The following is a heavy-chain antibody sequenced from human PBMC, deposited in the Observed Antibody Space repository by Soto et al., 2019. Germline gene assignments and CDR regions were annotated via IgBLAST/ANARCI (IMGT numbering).Heavy chain of an antibody. CDR1: GYTFTSYD. CDR3: ARWARVTLHDYGEYNYYYYYGMDV. V-gene: IGHV1-8*01. Sequence: QVQLVQSGAEVKKPGASVKVSCKASGYTFTSYDINWVRQATGQGLEWMGWMNPNSGNTGYAQKFQGRVTMPSNTSISIAYMELISLRSEDTAVYYCARWARVTLHDYGEYNYYYYYGMDVWGQGTTVTVSS. D-gene: IGHD4-17*01. CDR2: MNPNSGNT. J-gene: IGHJ6*02.